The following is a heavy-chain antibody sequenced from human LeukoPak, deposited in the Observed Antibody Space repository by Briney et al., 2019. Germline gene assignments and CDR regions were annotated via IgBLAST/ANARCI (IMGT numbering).Heavy chain of an antibody. Sequence: PGGSLRLSCAASGFTFSSYGMHWVRQAPGKGLEWVAVISYDGSIKYYADSVKGRFTISRDNSKNTLYLQMNSLRAEDTAVYYCAKEQVDYGVDYWGQGTLVTVSS. CDR2: ISYDGSIK. CDR1: GFTFSSYG. CDR3: AKEQVDYGVDY. D-gene: IGHD4-17*01. V-gene: IGHV3-30*18. J-gene: IGHJ4*02.